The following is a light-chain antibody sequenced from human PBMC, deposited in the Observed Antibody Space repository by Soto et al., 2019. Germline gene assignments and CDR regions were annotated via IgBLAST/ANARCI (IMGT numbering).Light chain of an antibody. CDR2: EVT. CDR3: SSYTRSRNSRV. Sequence: SVLTQPASVSGSPGQSITISCTGTSSDVGGYNYISWYQQYPGKAPKLLIYEVTNRPSGVSDRFSGSNSGNTASLTISGLQADDEADYYCSSYTRSRNSRVFGTGTKVTVL. V-gene: IGLV2-14*01. J-gene: IGLJ1*01. CDR1: SSDVGGYNY.